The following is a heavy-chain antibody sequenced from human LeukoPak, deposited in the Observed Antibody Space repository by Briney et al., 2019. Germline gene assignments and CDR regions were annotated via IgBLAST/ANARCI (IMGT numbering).Heavy chain of an antibody. CDR3: AREQNFMNYYDSSGYYAPLWY. Sequence: ASVKVSCKASGYTFTSYGISWVRQAPGQGLEWMGWISAYNGNTNYAQKFQGRVTMTRNTSISTAYMELSSLRSEDTAVYYCAREQNFMNYYDSSGYYAPLWYWGQGTLVTVSS. CDR1: GYTFTSYG. CDR2: ISAYNGNT. D-gene: IGHD3-22*01. J-gene: IGHJ4*02. V-gene: IGHV1-18*01.